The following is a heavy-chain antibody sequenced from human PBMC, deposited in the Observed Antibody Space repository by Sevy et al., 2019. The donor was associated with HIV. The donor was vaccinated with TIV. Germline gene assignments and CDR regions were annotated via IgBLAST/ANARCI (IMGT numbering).Heavy chain of an antibody. CDR1: GFTFSSYW. J-gene: IGHJ6*02. Sequence: GGSLRLSCAASGFTFSSYWMSWVRQAPGKGLEWVANIKQDGSEKYYVDSVKVRFTISRDNAKNSLYLQMNSLRAEVTTVYYCARDWECTGGVCYFMDVWGQGTTVTVSS. CDR3: ARDWECTGGVCYFMDV. D-gene: IGHD2-8*02. CDR2: IKQDGSEK. V-gene: IGHV3-7*03.